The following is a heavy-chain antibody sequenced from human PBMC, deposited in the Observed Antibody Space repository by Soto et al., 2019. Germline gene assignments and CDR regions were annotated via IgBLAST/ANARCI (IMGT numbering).Heavy chain of an antibody. J-gene: IGHJ5*02. CDR3: ARDRRGQQLALQRFDP. V-gene: IGHV1-69*06. D-gene: IGHD6-13*01. CDR2: IIPIFGTA. CDR1: GGTFSSYA. Sequence: ASVKVSCKASGGTFSSYAISWVRQAPGQGLEWMGGIIPIFGTANYAQKFQGRVTITADKSTSTAYMELSSPRSEDTAVYYCARDRRGQQLALQRFDPWGQGTLVTVSS.